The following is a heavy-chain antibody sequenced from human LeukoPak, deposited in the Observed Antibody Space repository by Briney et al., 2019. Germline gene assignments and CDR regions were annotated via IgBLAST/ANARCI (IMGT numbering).Heavy chain of an antibody. CDR2: FDPEDGET. V-gene: IGHV1-24*01. CDR3: AIDSGGYYYFDY. J-gene: IGHJ4*02. Sequence: GASVKVSCKVSGYTLTELSMHWVRQAPGKGLEWMGAFDPEDGETIYAQKFQGRVTMTEDTSTDTAYMELSSLRSGDTAVYYCAIDSGGYYYFDYWGQGTLVTVSS. D-gene: IGHD3-22*01. CDR1: GYTLTELS.